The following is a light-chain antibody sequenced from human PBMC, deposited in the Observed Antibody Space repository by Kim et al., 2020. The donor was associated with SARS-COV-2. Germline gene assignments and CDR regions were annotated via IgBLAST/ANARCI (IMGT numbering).Light chain of an antibody. CDR1: SGHSNYA. CDR2: LDSDGSH. CDR3: QTWDTGVRL. Sequence: QPVLTQPPSASASLGASVKLTCTLSSGHSNYAIAWHQQQPEKGPRFLMKLDSDGSHNKGDGIPDRFSGSSSGAERNLTISSLQSEDEADYYCQTWDTGVRLFGGGTQLTVL. V-gene: IGLV4-69*02. J-gene: IGLJ3*02.